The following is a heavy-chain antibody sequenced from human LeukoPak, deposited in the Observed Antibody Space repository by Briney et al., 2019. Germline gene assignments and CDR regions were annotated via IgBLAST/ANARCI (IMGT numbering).Heavy chain of an antibody. CDR3: ARVAARVLGTEYNWFDP. D-gene: IGHD6-6*01. Sequence: SETLSLTCTVSGGSISSYYWSWIRQPAGKGLEWIGEINHSGSTNYNPSLKSRVTISVDTSKNQFSLKLSSVTAADTAVYYCARVAARVLGTEYNWFDPWGQGTLVTVSS. J-gene: IGHJ5*02. CDR2: INHSGST. V-gene: IGHV4-59*12. CDR1: GGSISSYY.